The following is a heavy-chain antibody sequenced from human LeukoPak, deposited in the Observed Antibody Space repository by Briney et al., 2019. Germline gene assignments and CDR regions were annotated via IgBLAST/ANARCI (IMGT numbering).Heavy chain of an antibody. V-gene: IGHV4-34*01. J-gene: IGHJ6*02. CDR1: GGSFSGHY. CDR3: ARALSSSLGV. Sequence: PSETLSLTCAVYGGSFSGHYWSWIRQPPGKGLEWIGEINHSGSTNYNPSLKSRVTISVDTSKNQFSLKLSSVTAADTAVYYCARALSSSLGVWGQGTTVTVSS. D-gene: IGHD6-13*01. CDR2: INHSGST.